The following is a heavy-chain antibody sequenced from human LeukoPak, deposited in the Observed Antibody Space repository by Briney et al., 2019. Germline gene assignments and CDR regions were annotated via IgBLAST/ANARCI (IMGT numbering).Heavy chain of an antibody. CDR2: ISGSGGST. CDR3: ARDLATNRFSAYDY. Sequence: GGSLRLSCAASGFTFSSYAMSWVRQAPGKGLEWVSAISGSGGSTDYADSVKRRFTISRDNSKDTLFLQVNRLTADDTALYYCARDLATNRFSAYDYWGQGTLVTVSS. D-gene: IGHD1-14*01. V-gene: IGHV3-23*01. CDR1: GFTFSSYA. J-gene: IGHJ4*02.